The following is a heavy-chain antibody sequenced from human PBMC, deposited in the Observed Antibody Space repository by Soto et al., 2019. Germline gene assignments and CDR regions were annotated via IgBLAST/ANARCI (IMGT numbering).Heavy chain of an antibody. CDR3: ARVLTYYYGSGSYVLNYYYYGMDV. Sequence: WETLSLTCAVSGYSISSGYYWGWIRQPPGKGLEWIGSIYHSGSTYYNPSLKSRVTISVDTSKNQFSLKLSSVTAADTAVYYCARVLTYYYGSGSYVLNYYYYGMDVWGQGTTVTVSS. CDR1: GYSISSGYY. V-gene: IGHV4-38-2*01. CDR2: IYHSGST. D-gene: IGHD3-10*01. J-gene: IGHJ6*02.